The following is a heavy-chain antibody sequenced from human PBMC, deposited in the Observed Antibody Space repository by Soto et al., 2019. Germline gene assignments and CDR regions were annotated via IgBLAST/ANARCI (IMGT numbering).Heavy chain of an antibody. CDR2: ISSSSSYI. V-gene: IGHV3-21*01. CDR1: GFTFSSYS. Sequence: LRLSCAASGFTFSSYSMNWVRQAPGKGLEWVSSISSSSSYIYYADSVKGRFTISRDNAKNSLYLQMNSLRAEDTAVYYCARDSPIAVAALGAFDIWGQGTMVTVSS. CDR3: ARDSPIAVAALGAFDI. D-gene: IGHD6-19*01. J-gene: IGHJ3*02.